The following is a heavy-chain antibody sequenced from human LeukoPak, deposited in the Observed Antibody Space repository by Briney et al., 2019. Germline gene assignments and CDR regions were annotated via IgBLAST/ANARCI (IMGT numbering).Heavy chain of an antibody. Sequence: GGSLRLSCAASGFTFSSYEMNWVRQAPGKGLEWVSAISGSGGSTYYAGSVKGRFTISRDNSKNTLYLQMNSLRAEDTAVYYCAKGNDWNDYWGQGTLVTVSS. CDR3: AKGNDWNDY. V-gene: IGHV3-23*01. CDR2: ISGSGGST. D-gene: IGHD1-1*01. J-gene: IGHJ4*02. CDR1: GFTFSSYE.